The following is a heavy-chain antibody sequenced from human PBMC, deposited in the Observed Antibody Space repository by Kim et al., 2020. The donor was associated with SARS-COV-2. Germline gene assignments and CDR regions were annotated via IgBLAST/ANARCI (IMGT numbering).Heavy chain of an antibody. J-gene: IGHJ3*02. V-gene: IGHV1-3*01. CDR3: AREGSSGWYWGAFDI. D-gene: IGHD6-19*01. Sequence: KFQGRVTITRDTSASTAYMELSSLRSEDTAVYYCAREGSSGWYWGAFDIWGQGTMVTVSS.